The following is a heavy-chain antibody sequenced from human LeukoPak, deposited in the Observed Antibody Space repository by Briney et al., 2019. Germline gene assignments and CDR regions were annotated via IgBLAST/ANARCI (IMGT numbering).Heavy chain of an antibody. Sequence: PGGSLRLSCAASGFTFSNYAMHWVRQAPGKGLEWVAVISYDGNNKYYADSVKGRFTISRDNSKNTLYLQMNSLRAEDTAVYYCASGWLSEYYFDYWGQGTLVTVSS. CDR2: ISYDGNNK. CDR3: ASGWLSEYYFDY. D-gene: IGHD3-22*01. V-gene: IGHV3-30-3*01. CDR1: GFTFSNYA. J-gene: IGHJ4*02.